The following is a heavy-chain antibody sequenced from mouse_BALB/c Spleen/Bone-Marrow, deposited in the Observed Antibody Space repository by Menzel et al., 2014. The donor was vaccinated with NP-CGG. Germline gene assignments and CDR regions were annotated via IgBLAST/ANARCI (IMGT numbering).Heavy chain of an antibody. CDR3: ARGGISIEY. J-gene: IGHJ2*01. Sequence: VQLQQSGAELVRPGSSVKISCKASGYAFSIYWMNWVKQRPGQGLEWIGQIYPGDDDTDYNGKFKGKATLTADRSSNTAYMQLNSLTSEDSAVYFCARGGISIEYWGKGTTLTVSS. CDR1: GYAFSIYW. V-gene: IGHV1-80*01. CDR2: IYPGDDDT.